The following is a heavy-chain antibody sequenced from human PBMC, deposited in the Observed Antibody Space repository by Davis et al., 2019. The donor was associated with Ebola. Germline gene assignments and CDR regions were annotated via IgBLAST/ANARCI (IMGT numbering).Heavy chain of an antibody. Sequence: GESLKISCAASGFIFSDYAMSWVRQAPGKGLEWVSTISSRGDVTEYADSVRGRFTISRDNSRNTLYLQMNSLRAEDTAIYYCAKDPPPTETYYYYYMDVWGKGTTVTVSS. V-gene: IGHV3-23*01. CDR1: GFIFSDYA. D-gene: IGHD4-17*01. J-gene: IGHJ6*03. CDR3: AKDPPPTETYYYYYMDV. CDR2: ISSRGDVT.